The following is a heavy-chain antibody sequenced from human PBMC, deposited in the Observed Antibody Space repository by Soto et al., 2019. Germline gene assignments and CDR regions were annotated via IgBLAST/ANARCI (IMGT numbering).Heavy chain of an antibody. J-gene: IGHJ5*02. CDR3: ARKDKSGYFNWFDP. Sequence: GESLKISCRTSGYKFTSYWIAWVRQMPGKGLEWMGIIFPSDSDTRYSPSFQGQVTISADRSTSTAFLQWASLKASDTAVYFCARKDKSGYFNWFDPWGQGTLVTVSS. CDR1: GYKFTSYW. CDR2: IFPSDSDT. V-gene: IGHV5-51*01. D-gene: IGHD3-22*01.